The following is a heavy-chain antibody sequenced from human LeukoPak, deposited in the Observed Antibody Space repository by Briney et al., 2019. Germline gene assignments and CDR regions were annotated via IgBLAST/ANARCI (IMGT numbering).Heavy chain of an antibody. J-gene: IGHJ3*02. D-gene: IGHD3-9*01. CDR2: ISNDGSST. V-gene: IGHV3-74*01. CDR3: ARASSKQLAGYLPDGFDI. CDR1: GFTFSRYW. Sequence: GGSLRLSCVASGFTFSRYWMHWVRQAPGKGLVWVSRISNDGSSTNYADSVKGRFTISRDDAKNSLSLQMNSLRADDAAVYYCARASSKQLAGYLPDGFDIWGQGTMVTVSS.